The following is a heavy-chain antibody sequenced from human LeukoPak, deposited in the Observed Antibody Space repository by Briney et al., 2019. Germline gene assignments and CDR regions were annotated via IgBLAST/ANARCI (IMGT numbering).Heavy chain of an antibody. J-gene: IGHJ4*02. D-gene: IGHD4-23*01. CDR2: IIPIFGTA. CDR1: GGTFSSYA. CDR3: ASIMGYGGNGGARY. V-gene: IGHV1-69*05. Sequence: SVKVSCKASGGTFSSYAISWVRQAPGQGLEWMGGIIPIFGTANYAQKFQGRVTITTDESTSTAYMEMSSLRSEDTAVYYCASIMGYGGNGGARYWGQGTLVTVSS.